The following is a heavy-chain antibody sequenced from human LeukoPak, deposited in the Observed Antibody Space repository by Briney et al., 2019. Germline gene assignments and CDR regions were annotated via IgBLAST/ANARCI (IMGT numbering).Heavy chain of an antibody. Sequence: SETLSLTCTVSGGSISSYYWSWIRQPAGKGLEWIGRIYTSGSTNYNPSLKSRVTMSVDTSKNQFSLKLSSVTAADTAVYYCARGLYSNSPLNWFDPWGQGTLVTVSS. V-gene: IGHV4-4*07. CDR1: GGSISSYY. D-gene: IGHD4-11*01. CDR3: ARGLYSNSPLNWFDP. CDR2: IYTSGST. J-gene: IGHJ5*02.